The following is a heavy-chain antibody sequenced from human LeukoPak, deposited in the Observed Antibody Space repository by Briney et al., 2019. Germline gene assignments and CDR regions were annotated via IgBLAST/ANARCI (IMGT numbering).Heavy chain of an antibody. J-gene: IGHJ4*02. CDR2: TYYRSRWYY. CDR3: AREMRGFDY. Sequence: SQTLSLTCAISGDSVSSDSSAWNWIRQSPSRGLEWLGRTYYRSRWYYDYVVSVKSRITINPDTSKSQFSLQLNSATPEDTAIYYCAREMRGFDYWGQGTLVTVSS. D-gene: IGHD3-10*01. CDR1: GDSVSSDSSA. V-gene: IGHV6-1*01.